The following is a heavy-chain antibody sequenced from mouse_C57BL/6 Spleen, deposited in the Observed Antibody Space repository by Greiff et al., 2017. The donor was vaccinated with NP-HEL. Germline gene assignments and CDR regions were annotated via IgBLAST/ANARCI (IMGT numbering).Heavy chain of an antibody. J-gene: IGHJ2*01. CDR2: IWTGGGT. V-gene: IGHV2-9-1*01. D-gene: IGHD2-4*01. Sequence: VKLMESGPGLVAPSQSLSITCTVSGFSLTSYAISWVRQPPGKGLEWLGVIWTGGGTNYNSALKSRLSISKDNSKSQVFLKMNSLQTDDTARYYCARGDYDGEGYFDYWGQGTTLTVSS. CDR1: GFSLTSYA. CDR3: ARGDYDGEGYFDY.